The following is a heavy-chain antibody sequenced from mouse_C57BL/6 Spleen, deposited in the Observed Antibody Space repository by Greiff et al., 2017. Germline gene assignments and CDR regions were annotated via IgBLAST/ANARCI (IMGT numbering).Heavy chain of an antibody. J-gene: IGHJ2*01. CDR1: GFTFSDYY. V-gene: IGHV5-16*01. Sequence: VLLVESEGGLVQPGSSMKLSCTASGFTFSDYYMAWVRQVPEKGLEWVANINYDGSSTYYLDSLQSRFIISRDNAKNILYLQMSSLKSEDTATDYCARVGIYSSFFFDYWGQGTTLTVSA. CDR3: ARVGIYSSFFFDY. CDR2: INYDGSST. D-gene: IGHD1-1*01.